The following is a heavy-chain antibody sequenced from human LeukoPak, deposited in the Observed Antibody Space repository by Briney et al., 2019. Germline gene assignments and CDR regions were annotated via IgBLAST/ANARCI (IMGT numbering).Heavy chain of an antibody. CDR3: ARDSLAYCGGDCLSPYWYFDL. Sequence: PSETLSLTCTVSGGSISSYYWSWIRQPAGKGLEWIGRIYTSGSTNYNPSLKSRVTMSVDTSKNQFSLKLSSVTAADTAVYYCARDSLAYCGGDCLSPYWYFDLWGRGTLVTVSS. J-gene: IGHJ2*01. D-gene: IGHD2-21*02. V-gene: IGHV4-4*07. CDR2: IYTSGST. CDR1: GGSISSYY.